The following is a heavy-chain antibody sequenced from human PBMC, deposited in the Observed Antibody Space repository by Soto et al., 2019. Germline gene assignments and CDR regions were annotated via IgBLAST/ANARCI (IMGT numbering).Heavy chain of an antibody. CDR2: INHSGST. D-gene: IGHD1-1*01. CDR3: ATQQGTTGTTLFDY. Sequence: PSETLSLTCAVYGGSFSGYYWSWIRQPPGKGLEWIGEINHSGSTNYNPSLKSRVTISVDTSKNQFSLKLSSVTAADTAVYYCATQQGTTGTTLFDYWGQGTLVTVS. V-gene: IGHV4-34*01. CDR1: GGSFSGYY. J-gene: IGHJ4*02.